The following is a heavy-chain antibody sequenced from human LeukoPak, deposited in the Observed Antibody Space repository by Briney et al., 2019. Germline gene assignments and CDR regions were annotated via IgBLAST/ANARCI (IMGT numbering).Heavy chain of an antibody. D-gene: IGHD2-21*01. CDR1: GYTFTSYG. Sequence: ASVKVSCKASGYTFTSYGISWVRQAPGQGLEWMGWISAYNGNTKNAQKLQGRVTMTTDTSTSTAYMELRSLRSDDTAVYYCARDHDVVVATPGDYWGQGTLVTVSS. J-gene: IGHJ4*02. CDR3: ARDHDVVVATPGDY. V-gene: IGHV1-18*01. CDR2: ISAYNGNT.